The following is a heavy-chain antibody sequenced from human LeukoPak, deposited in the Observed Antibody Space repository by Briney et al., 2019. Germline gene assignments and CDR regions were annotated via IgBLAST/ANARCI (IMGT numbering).Heavy chain of an antibody. V-gene: IGHV4-39*01. CDR1: GGSISSSSYY. Sequence: SETLSLTCTVSGGSISSSSYYWGWIRQPPGKGLEWIGSIYYSGSTYYNPSLKSRVTISVDTSKNQFSLKLSSVTAADTAVYYCARCGYYHDSSGYRPYYYYYMDVWGKGTTVTVSS. D-gene: IGHD3-22*01. J-gene: IGHJ6*03. CDR3: ARCGYYHDSSGYRPYYYYYMDV. CDR2: IYYSGST.